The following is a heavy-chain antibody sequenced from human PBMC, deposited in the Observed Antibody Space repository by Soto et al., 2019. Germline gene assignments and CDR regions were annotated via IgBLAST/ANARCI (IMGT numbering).Heavy chain of an antibody. J-gene: IGHJ3*02. D-gene: IGHD4-17*01. V-gene: IGHV3-23*01. CDR2: ISNNGYDT. CDR3: AHPRGYGVFDAVDI. CDR1: GFFFSTYA. Sequence: GGSLRLSCAASGFFFSTYAMNWVRQAPGKGLEWVSAISNNGYDTYYAESVRSRFTISRDNSINTLYLQMSRLRTEDTAVYYCAHPRGYGVFDAVDIWGQGTMVTVSS.